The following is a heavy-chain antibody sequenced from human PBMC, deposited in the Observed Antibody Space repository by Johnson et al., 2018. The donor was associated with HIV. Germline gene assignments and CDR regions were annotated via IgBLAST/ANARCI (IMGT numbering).Heavy chain of an antibody. CDR1: GFTFSSYT. Sequence: MQLVESGGGVVQPGRSLRLSCAASGFTFSSYTMYWVRQAPGKGPEWVAVISYDGSNEYYADSVKGRFTISRDNSKNTLYLQMSSLRAGDTAVYYCARGRASWELYDAFEIWGQGTMVIVSS. CDR2: ISYDGSNE. V-gene: IGHV3-30*04. CDR3: ARGRASWELYDAFEI. J-gene: IGHJ3*02. D-gene: IGHD1-26*01.